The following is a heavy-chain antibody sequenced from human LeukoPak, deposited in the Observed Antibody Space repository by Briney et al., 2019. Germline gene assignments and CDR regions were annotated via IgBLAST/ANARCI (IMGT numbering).Heavy chain of an antibody. V-gene: IGHV3-23*01. Sequence: PGGSLRLSCVVSGFTFSDYAMSWVRQAPEKGLDWVSVISGSAHKIRYADSVKGRFTISRDNSENTVYLQMNNLRAEDTALYYCAKDGGLWVSAHWGDSWGRGTLVTVSS. CDR3: AKDGGLWVSAHWGDS. D-gene: IGHD7-27*01. J-gene: IGHJ4*02. CDR2: ISGSAHKI. CDR1: GFTFSDYA.